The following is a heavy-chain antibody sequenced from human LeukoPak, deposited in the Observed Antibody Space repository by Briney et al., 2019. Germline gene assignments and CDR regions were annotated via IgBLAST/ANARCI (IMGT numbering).Heavy chain of an antibody. CDR2: VDYTGST. D-gene: IGHD3-16*01. V-gene: IGHV4-59*08. CDR3: ARHPVMMNILGGVNDPPAH. CDR1: GGSISTYY. Sequence: SETLSLTCTVSGGSISTYYWSWIRQPPGKGLEWVANVDYTGSTNYNPSLKSRVTLSVDTSKNQVSLRLNSVTAADTAVYYCARHPVMMNILGGVNDPPAHWGQEPPVSVSS. J-gene: IGHJ4*02.